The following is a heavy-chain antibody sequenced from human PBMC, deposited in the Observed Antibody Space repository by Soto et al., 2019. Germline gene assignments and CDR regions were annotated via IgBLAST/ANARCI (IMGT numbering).Heavy chain of an antibody. Sequence: SXTLSLTCAVYGGSFSVYYWSWIRQPPGKGLEWIGEINHSGSTNYNPSLKSRVTISVDTSKNQFSLKLSSVTAADTAMYYCARRSLRGSAFDIWGQGTMVTVSS. CDR2: INHSGST. J-gene: IGHJ3*02. CDR3: ARRSLRGSAFDI. D-gene: IGHD4-17*01. CDR1: GGSFSVYY. V-gene: IGHV4-34*01.